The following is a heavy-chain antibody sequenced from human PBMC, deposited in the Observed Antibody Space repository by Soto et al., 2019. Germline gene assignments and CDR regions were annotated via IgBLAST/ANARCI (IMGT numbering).Heavy chain of an antibody. Sequence: LSLSCAASGFTFSSYEMNWARQAPGKGLEWVSYISSSGRTIYYADSVKGRFTISRDNAKNSLYLQMNSLRAEDTAVYYCARDYYDGSGYYYYYYYGMDVWGQGTTVTVSS. D-gene: IGHD3-22*01. J-gene: IGHJ6*02. CDR2: ISSSGRTI. CDR1: GFTFSSYE. CDR3: ARDYYDGSGYYYYYYYGMDV. V-gene: IGHV3-48*03.